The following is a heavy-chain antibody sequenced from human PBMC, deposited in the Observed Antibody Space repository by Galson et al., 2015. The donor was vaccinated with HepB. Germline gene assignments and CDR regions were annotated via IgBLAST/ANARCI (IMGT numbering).Heavy chain of an antibody. CDR2: IRGSGDGT. Sequence: SLRLSCAVSGFDVSRYTMTWVRPAPGKGLEWVSGIRGSGDGTYYADSVKGRFTISRDTSKSRLYLQMHGLSDDDTAVYYCATRPYVQWLKSLFWGQGTLVTVSS. CDR3: ATRPYVQWLKSLF. CDR1: GFDVSRYT. D-gene: IGHD6-19*01. V-gene: IGHV3-23*01. J-gene: IGHJ4*02.